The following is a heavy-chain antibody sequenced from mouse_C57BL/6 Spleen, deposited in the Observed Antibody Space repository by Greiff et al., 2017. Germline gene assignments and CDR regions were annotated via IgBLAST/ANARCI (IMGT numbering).Heavy chain of an antibody. CDR3: TTADTTVVAPYFDY. J-gene: IGHJ2*01. CDR2: IDPENGDT. Sequence: VQLQQSGAELVRPGASVKLSCTASGFNIKDDYMHWVKQRPEQGLEWIGWIDPENGDTEYASKFQGKATITADTSSNTAYLQLSSLTSEDTAVYYCTTADTTVVAPYFDYWGQGTTRTVSS. D-gene: IGHD1-1*01. CDR1: GFNIKDDY. V-gene: IGHV14-4*01.